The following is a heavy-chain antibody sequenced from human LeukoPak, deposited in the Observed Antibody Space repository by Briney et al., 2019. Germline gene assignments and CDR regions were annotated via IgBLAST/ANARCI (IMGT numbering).Heavy chain of an antibody. D-gene: IGHD3-22*01. V-gene: IGHV4-61*02. CDR3: ARDGTYYYDSSGPPTNFDI. CDR1: GGSISSGSYY. CDR2: IYTSGST. J-gene: IGHJ3*02. Sequence: SETLSLTCTVSGGSISSGSYYWSWIRQHAGKGLEWIGRIYTSGSTNYNPSLKSRVTISVDTSKNQFSLKLSSVTAADTAVYYFARDGTYYYDSSGPPTNFDIWGQGTMVTVSS.